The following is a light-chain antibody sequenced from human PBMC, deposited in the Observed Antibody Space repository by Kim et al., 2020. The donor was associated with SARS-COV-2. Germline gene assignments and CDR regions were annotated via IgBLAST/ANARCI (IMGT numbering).Light chain of an antibody. J-gene: IGLJ1*01. CDR1: SLRSSY. Sequence: SSELTQDSAVSVALGQTVRITCQGDSLRSSYASWYQQKPGQAPVLVIYGKNNRPSGIPDRFSGSSSGNTASLTITGAQAEDEADYYCNSRDSSGNHRYVFGTGTKVTVL. CDR2: GKN. CDR3: NSRDSSGNHRYV. V-gene: IGLV3-19*01.